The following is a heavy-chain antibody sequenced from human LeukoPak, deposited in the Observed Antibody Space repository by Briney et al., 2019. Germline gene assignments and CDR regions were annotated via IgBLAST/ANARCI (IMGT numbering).Heavy chain of an antibody. D-gene: IGHD1-7*01. J-gene: IGHJ3*02. CDR2: INPNSGGT. CDR3: AARTRSPSGAFDI. CDR1: GYTFTGYY. V-gene: IGHV1-2*02. Sequence: ASVKVSCKASGYTFTGYYMHWVRQAPGQGLEWMGWINPNSGGTNYAQKFQGRVTITRDMSTSTSYMELSSLRSEDTAVYYCAARTRSPSGAFDIWAQGTMVTVSS.